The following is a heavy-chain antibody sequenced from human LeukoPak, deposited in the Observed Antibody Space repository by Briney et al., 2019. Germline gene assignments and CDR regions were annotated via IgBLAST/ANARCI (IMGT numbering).Heavy chain of an antibody. CDR2: INPNSGGT. Sequence: ASVKVSCKASGYTFTGYYMHWVRQAPGQGLEWMGWINPNSGGTNYAQKFQGRVTMTRDTSISTAYMELSRLRSDDTAVYYCARDREDIVVVVAATFDYWGQGTLVTVSS. J-gene: IGHJ4*02. CDR1: GYTFTGYY. V-gene: IGHV1-2*02. CDR3: ARDREDIVVVVAATFDY. D-gene: IGHD2-15*01.